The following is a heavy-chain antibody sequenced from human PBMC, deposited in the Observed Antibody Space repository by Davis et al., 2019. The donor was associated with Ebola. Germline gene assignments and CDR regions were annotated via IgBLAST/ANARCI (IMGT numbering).Heavy chain of an antibody. CDR2: IYYSGST. J-gene: IGHJ5*02. CDR1: GGSISSGGYY. D-gene: IGHD3-16*01. CDR3: ARDGGLHHRTGWFDP. V-gene: IGHV4-31*03. Sequence: LRLSCTVSGGSISSGGYYWSWIRQHPGKGLEWIGYIYYSGSTYYNPSLKSRVTISVDTSKNQFSLKLSSVTAADTAVYYCARDGGLHHRTGWFDPWGQGTLVTVSS.